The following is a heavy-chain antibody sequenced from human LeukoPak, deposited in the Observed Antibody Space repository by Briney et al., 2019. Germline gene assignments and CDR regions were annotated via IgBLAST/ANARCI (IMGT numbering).Heavy chain of an antibody. J-gene: IGHJ6*03. Sequence: SETLSLTCTVPGGSISSYYWSWIRQPPGKGLEWIGYIYYSGSTNYNPSLKSRVTISVDTSKNQFSLKLSSVTAADTAVYYCARGVGQLWADYYYYMDVWGKGTTVTISS. D-gene: IGHD3-16*01. CDR1: GGSISSYY. CDR3: ARGVGQLWADYYYYMDV. CDR2: IYYSGST. V-gene: IGHV4-59*01.